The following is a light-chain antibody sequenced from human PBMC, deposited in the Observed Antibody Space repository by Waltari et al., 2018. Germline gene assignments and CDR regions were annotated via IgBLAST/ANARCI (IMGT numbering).Light chain of an antibody. CDR2: DAS. CDR3: QQRTNWPLT. J-gene: IGKJ4*01. CDR1: QSVNYF. V-gene: IGKV3-11*01. Sequence: EIVFTQSPATLPLSPGERATLSCRASQSVNYFLAWFQQQPGQAPRLLIYDASNRATGIPARFSGSGSGTDFTLTISSLEPADFAVYYCQQRTNWPLTFGGGTKVEIK.